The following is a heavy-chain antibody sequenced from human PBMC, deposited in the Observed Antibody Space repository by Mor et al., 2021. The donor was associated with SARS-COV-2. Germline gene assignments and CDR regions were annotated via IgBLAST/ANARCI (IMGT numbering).Heavy chain of an antibody. D-gene: IGHD5-18*01. CDR2: IYTNGNT. J-gene: IGHJ6*01. CDR3: ASEGAGDTAVGGVGDYY. Sequence: PAGKGLEWIGRIYTNGNTNYNPSLKSRITLSIDTSKNQFSLRLSFVTAADRALFYGASEGAGDTAVGGVGDYY. V-gene: IGHV4-4*07.